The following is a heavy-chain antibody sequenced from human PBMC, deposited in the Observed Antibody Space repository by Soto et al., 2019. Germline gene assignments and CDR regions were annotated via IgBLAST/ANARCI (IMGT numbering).Heavy chain of an antibody. J-gene: IGHJ4*02. Sequence: PSETLSLTCTVSGCSISSYYWSWIRQPPGKGLEWIGYIYYSGSTNYNPSLKGRVTISVDTSKNQFSLKLRSVTAADTAVYYCARDRHYYDSSGYFDYWGQGTLVTVSS. D-gene: IGHD3-22*01. CDR3: ARDRHYYDSSGYFDY. V-gene: IGHV4-59*01. CDR2: IYYSGST. CDR1: GCSISSYY.